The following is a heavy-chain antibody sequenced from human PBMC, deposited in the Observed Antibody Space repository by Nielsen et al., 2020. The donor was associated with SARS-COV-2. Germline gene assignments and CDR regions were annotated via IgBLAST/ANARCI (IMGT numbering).Heavy chain of an antibody. D-gene: IGHD6-13*01. J-gene: IGHJ6*02. CDR3: ARDNRLVAAGYYYGMDV. CDR2: INSGGSPV. Sequence: GESLKISCAASGFTFSNYEMNWVRLTPGRGLEWVAYINSGGSPVYYADSVRGRFAISRDDAKNSLYLQMNSLRAEDTALYHCARDNRLVAAGYYYGMDVWGQGTAVTVSS. V-gene: IGHV3-48*03. CDR1: GFTFSNYE.